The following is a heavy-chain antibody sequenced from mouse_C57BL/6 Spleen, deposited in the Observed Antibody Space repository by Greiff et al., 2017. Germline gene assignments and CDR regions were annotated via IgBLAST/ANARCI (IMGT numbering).Heavy chain of an antibody. J-gene: IGHJ3*01. Sequence: EVNLVESGGGLVKPGGSLKLSCAASGFTFSDYGMHWVRQAPEKGLEWVAYISSGSSTIYYADTVKGRFTISRDNAKNTLFLQMTSLRSEDTAMYYCASGYGLAYWGQGTLVTVSA. CDR3: ASGYGLAY. V-gene: IGHV5-17*01. CDR2: ISSGSSTI. CDR1: GFTFSDYG. D-gene: IGHD1-1*02.